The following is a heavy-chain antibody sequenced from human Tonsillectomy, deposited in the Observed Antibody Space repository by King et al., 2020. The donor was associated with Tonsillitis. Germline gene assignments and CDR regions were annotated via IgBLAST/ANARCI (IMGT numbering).Heavy chain of an antibody. J-gene: IGHJ4*02. CDR3: ASDLHYCSAGRCSPR. CDR2: IYHSATT. D-gene: IGHD2-15*01. CDR1: GGSISSGGYS. Sequence: LQLQESGSGLVKPSQTLSLTCAVSGGSISSGGYSWSWIRQSPGKGLEWIGYIYHSATTYYNPSLKSRVTISVDRSKNQFYLKLSSVTAADTAVYYCASDLHYCSAGRCSPRWGQGTPVTVSS. V-gene: IGHV4-30-2*06.